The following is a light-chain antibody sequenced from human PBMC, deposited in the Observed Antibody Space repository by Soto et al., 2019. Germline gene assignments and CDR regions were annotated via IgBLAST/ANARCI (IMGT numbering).Light chain of an antibody. Sequence: SYELTQPPSVSVAPGQTARITCGGKNIGSKSVHWYQQEPGQAPVLVVYDDSDRPSGIPERFSGSDSGNTATLTISRVEAGDEADYYCQVWDSSSYYVFGTGTKVTVL. CDR3: QVWDSSSYYV. CDR2: DDS. J-gene: IGLJ1*01. V-gene: IGLV3-21*02. CDR1: NIGSKS.